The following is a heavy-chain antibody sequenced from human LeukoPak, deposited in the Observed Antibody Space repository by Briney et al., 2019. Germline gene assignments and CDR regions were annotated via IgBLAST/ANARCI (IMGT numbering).Heavy chain of an antibody. D-gene: IGHD6-13*01. Sequence: SETLSLTCAVYGGSFSGYYWSWIRQPPGKGLEWIGEIVQSGNTKYNPSLKSRVNLSVDTSKNQISLNLTSVTAADTAVYYCARFGSSTWYKGAFDIWGQGTMVTVAS. V-gene: IGHV4-34*12. J-gene: IGHJ3*02. CDR2: IVQSGNT. CDR3: ARFGSSTWYKGAFDI. CDR1: GGSFSGYY.